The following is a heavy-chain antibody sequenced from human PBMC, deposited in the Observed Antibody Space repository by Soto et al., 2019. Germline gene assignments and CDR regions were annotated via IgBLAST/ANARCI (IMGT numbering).Heavy chain of an antibody. CDR1: RGSISSYY. J-gene: IGHJ1*01. Sequence: SETLSLTCTVSRGSISSYYWSWIRQPPGKGPEWIGYVYHSEITNYNPSLESRVTISVDTSKNQFSLKLSSVTAADTAVYYCARSRTTVTPSGFQHWGQGTLVTVSS. CDR3: ARSRTTVTPSGFQH. CDR2: VYHSEIT. V-gene: IGHV4-59*12. D-gene: IGHD4-17*01.